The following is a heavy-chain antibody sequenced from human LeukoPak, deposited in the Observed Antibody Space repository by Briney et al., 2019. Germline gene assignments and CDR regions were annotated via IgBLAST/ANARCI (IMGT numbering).Heavy chain of an antibody. CDR3: ARSHNQIWVPAATGYFDY. D-gene: IGHD2-2*01. J-gene: IGHJ4*02. Sequence: ASVKVSCKASGGTLSSYAISWVRQAPGQGLEWMGGIIPIFGTANYAQKFQGRVTITADESTSTAYMELSSLRSEDTAVYYCARSHNQIWVPAATGYFDYWGQGTLVTVSS. V-gene: IGHV1-69*13. CDR2: IIPIFGTA. CDR1: GGTLSSYA.